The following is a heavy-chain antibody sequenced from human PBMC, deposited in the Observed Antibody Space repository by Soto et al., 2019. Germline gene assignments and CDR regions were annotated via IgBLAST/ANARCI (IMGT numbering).Heavy chain of an antibody. J-gene: IGHJ6*02. CDR3: ARDLWEWSRALGYYYYGMDV. CDR1: GSSISSGGYY. Sequence: PSETLSLTCTVSGSSISSGGYYWSWIRQHPGKGLEWIGYIYYSGSTNYNPSLKSRVTISVDTSKNQFSLKLSSVTAADTAVYYCARDLWEWSRALGYYYYGMDVWGQGTTVTVSS. V-gene: IGHV4-61*08. CDR2: IYYSGST. D-gene: IGHD3-16*01.